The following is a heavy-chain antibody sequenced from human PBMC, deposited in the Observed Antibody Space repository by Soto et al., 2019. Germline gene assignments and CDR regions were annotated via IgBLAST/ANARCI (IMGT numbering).Heavy chain of an antibody. V-gene: IGHV4-31*02. CDR1: GGSITSGGYS. CDR3: ARGSGYYRNFDS. D-gene: IGHD3-3*01. CDR2: VFDSGTT. Sequence: QVQLQESGPGLVKPSQTLSLTCSVSGGSITSGGYSWTWIRHQPGKALQWIGYVFDSGTTYYNPSLKARLTISVDTAKKLLSLELSSVPAADTAVYFWARGSGYYRNFDSWGQGTLVSVSS. J-gene: IGHJ4*02.